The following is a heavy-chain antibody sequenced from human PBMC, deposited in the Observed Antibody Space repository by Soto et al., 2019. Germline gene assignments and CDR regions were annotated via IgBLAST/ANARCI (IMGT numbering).Heavy chain of an antibody. CDR1: GGSISTYY. CDR3: ASGGGTGNWFDP. J-gene: IGHJ5*02. D-gene: IGHD7-27*01. V-gene: IGHV4-59*01. Sequence: PSETLSLTCTVSGGSISTYYWIWIRQAPGKGLEWIGYILYSGSTNYNPSLSSRVTMSLDTSKNQFSLKLSSVTTADMAVYYCASGGGTGNWFDPWGQGTLVTVSS. CDR2: ILYSGST.